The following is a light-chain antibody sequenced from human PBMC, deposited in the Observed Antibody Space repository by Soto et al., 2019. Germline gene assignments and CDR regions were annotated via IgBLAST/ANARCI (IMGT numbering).Light chain of an antibody. CDR1: ESIARH. Sequence: DIQMTQSPSSLSASVGDRVTITCRASESIARHLNWYQQKPGKAPKLLIYAASSLQNGVPSRFRGGGSGTDFTLTISNLQPEDFATYYCQQTYSTFSITFGQGTRLEI. CDR3: QQTYSTFSIT. CDR2: AAS. J-gene: IGKJ5*01. V-gene: IGKV1-39*01.